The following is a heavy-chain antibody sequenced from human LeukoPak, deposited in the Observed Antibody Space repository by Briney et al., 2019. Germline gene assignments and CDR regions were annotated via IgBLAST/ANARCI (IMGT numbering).Heavy chain of an antibody. V-gene: IGHV4-34*01. D-gene: IGHD2-8*01. J-gene: IGHJ4*02. Sequence: SETLSLTCAVYGGSFSGYYWSWIRQPPGKGLEWIGEINPSGITNSNPSLESRVTISIDTSNNQVSLELTSVTAADTAVYYCARSDCTNAVCPFDYWGQGTLVTVSS. CDR2: INPSGIT. CDR3: ARSDCTNAVCPFDY. CDR1: GGSFSGYY.